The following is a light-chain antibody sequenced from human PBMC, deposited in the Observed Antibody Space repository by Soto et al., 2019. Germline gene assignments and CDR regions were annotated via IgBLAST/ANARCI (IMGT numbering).Light chain of an antibody. CDR1: QSVSSY. CDR3: QQRSNWPGIT. CDR2: DAS. J-gene: IGKJ5*01. V-gene: IGKV3-11*01. Sequence: EIVLTQSPATLSLSPWERATLSCRASQSVSSYLAWYQQKPGQAPRLLIYDASNRATGIPARFSGSGSGTDFTLTISSLEPEDFAVYYCQQRSNWPGITFGQGTRLEIK.